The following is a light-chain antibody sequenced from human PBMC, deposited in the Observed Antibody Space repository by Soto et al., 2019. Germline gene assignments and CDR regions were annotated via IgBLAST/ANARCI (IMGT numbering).Light chain of an antibody. V-gene: IGKV1-5*03. CDR1: QSISSW. J-gene: IGKJ2*01. CDR2: KAS. Sequence: DIQMTQSPSTLSASVGDRVTITCRASQSISSWLAWYQRKPGKAPTLVIYKASSLESGVPSRFSGSGSGTEFTLTISSLQPDDFAADYCEQYNSYSSFGQGTKLEIK. CDR3: EQYNSYSS.